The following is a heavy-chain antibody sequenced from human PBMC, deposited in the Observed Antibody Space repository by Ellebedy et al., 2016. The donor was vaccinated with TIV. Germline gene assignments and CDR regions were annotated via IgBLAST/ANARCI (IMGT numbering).Heavy chain of an antibody. V-gene: IGHV3-30-3*01. CDR3: ARDLKKRAAAGTELDY. CDR1: GFTFNSYA. CDR2: VSYDGSNK. Sequence: GESLKISCAASGFTFNSYAIHWVRQAPGKGLEWVAVVSYDGSNKYYAASVKGRFTISRDNSKNTLYLKMNSLRAEDTAVYYCARDLKKRAAAGTELDYWGQGTLVTVSS. D-gene: IGHD6-13*01. J-gene: IGHJ4*02.